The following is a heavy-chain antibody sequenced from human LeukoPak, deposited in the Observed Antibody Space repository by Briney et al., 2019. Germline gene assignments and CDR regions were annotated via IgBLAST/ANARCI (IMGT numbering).Heavy chain of an antibody. J-gene: IGHJ4*02. D-gene: IGHD1-26*01. Sequence: GGSLRLSCAASGFTVSSNYMSWVRQAPGKGLEWVGRIKSKTDGGTTDYAAPVKGRFTISRDDSKNTLYLQMNSLKTEDTAVYYCTTEIVGATFSDYWGQGTLVTVSS. CDR3: TTEIVGATFSDY. CDR2: IKSKTDGGTT. CDR1: GFTVSSNY. V-gene: IGHV3-15*01.